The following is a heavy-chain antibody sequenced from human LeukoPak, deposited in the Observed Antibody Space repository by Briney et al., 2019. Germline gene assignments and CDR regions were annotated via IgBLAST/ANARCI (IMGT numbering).Heavy chain of an antibody. V-gene: IGHV3-74*01. J-gene: IGHJ3*02. Sequence: GGSLRLSCAASGFTFSSYAMSWVRQAPGKGLEWVSRINTDGATTTYADSVKGRFTISRDNARKTLYLQMNSLRVEDTAVYYCASTRMGSYSIWGQGTMVTVSS. CDR1: GFTFSSYA. D-gene: IGHD1-26*01. CDR2: INTDGATT. CDR3: ASTRMGSYSI.